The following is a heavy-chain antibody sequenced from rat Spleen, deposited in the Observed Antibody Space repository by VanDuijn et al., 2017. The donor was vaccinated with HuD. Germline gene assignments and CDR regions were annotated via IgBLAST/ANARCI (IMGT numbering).Heavy chain of an antibody. CDR3: ARHAPGDA. Sequence: EVQLVESGGGLVQPGRSLKLSCVASGFTFNNYWMTWIRQAPGKGLEWVASITTGGDNTYYRDSVKGRFTISRDNAKSTLYLQMDSLRSEDTATYYCARHAPGDAWGQGVMVSVST. CDR1: GFTFNNYW. D-gene: IGHD1-4*01. V-gene: IGHV5-31*01. CDR2: ITTGGDNT. J-gene: IGHJ2*01.